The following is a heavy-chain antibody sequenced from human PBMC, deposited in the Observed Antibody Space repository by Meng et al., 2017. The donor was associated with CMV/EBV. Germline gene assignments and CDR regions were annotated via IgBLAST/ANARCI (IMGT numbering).Heavy chain of an antibody. CDR1: GGSFSGYY. J-gene: IGHJ3*02. D-gene: IGHD3-3*01. Sequence: GSLRLSCAVYGGSFSGYYWSWSRQPPGKGLEWIGEINHSGSTNYNPSLKSRVTISVDTSKNQFSLKLSSVTAADTAVYYCARGRAIFGVVTWAFGIWGQGTMVTVSS. CDR2: INHSGST. V-gene: IGHV4-34*01. CDR3: ARGRAIFGVVTWAFGI.